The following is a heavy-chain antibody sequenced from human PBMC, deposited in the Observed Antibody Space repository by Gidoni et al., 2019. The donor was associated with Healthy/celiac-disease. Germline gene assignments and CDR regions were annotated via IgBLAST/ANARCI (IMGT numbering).Heavy chain of an antibody. Sequence: QVQLVQSGAEVKKPGASVTVSCKTSGYTFTSYAMHWVRQAPGQRLEWMGWINAGNGNPKYSQKFQGRVTITRDTSASTAYMELSSLRSEDTAVYYCARVPLKYYGSGRSPFDIWGQGTMVTVSA. CDR2: INAGNGNP. V-gene: IGHV1-3*01. CDR1: GYTFTSYA. J-gene: IGHJ3*02. D-gene: IGHD3-10*01. CDR3: ARVPLKYYGSGRSPFDI.